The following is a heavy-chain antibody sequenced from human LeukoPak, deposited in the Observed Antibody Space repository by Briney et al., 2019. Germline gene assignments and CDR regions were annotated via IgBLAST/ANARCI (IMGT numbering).Heavy chain of an antibody. J-gene: IGHJ4*02. Sequence: PSVKVSCKAAGLPFSSSAIQWVRQARGQRLERIGWIVVGSDKTNYAQKIQERVTINRDLSTNTAYMELRSLRSEDTAVYYCAADDQQVIMWGQGTPVTVSS. CDR1: GLPFSSSA. D-gene: IGHD2-8*01. V-gene: IGHV1-58*02. CDR2: IVVGSDKT. CDR3: AADDQQVIM.